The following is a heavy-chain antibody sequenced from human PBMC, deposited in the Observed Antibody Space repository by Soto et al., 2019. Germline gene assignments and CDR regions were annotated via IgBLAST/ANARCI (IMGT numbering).Heavy chain of an antibody. Sequence: PGGSLRLSCEATGFTFSSHEMNWIRQTPGKRLEWIAKISGSGSTINYADSVKGRFTISRDNSKNTLDLQMNSLRAEDTAVYYCVRSYDSTGYYFFDYWGQGSLVTVSS. CDR3: VRSYDSTGYYFFDY. D-gene: IGHD3-22*01. V-gene: IGHV3-48*03. CDR1: GFTFSSHE. CDR2: ISGSGSTI. J-gene: IGHJ4*02.